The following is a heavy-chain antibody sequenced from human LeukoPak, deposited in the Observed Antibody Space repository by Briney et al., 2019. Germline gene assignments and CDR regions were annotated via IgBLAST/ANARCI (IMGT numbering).Heavy chain of an antibody. CDR1: GFTFSSYG. CDR3: AKGNLPIIAAAGLFDY. CDR2: ISGSGSIT. Sequence: LPGGSLRLSCAASGFTFSSYGMSWVRQAPGKGLEWVSAISGSGSITEYADSVKGRFTISRDNSKNTLYLQMNSLRAEDTAVYYCAKGNLPIIAAAGLFDYWGQGTLVTVSS. J-gene: IGHJ4*02. V-gene: IGHV3-23*01. D-gene: IGHD6-13*01.